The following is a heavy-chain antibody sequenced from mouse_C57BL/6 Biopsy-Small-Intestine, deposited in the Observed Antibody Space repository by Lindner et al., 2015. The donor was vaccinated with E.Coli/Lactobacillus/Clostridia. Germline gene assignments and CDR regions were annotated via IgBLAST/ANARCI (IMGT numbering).Heavy chain of an antibody. Sequence: SVKVSCKASGYTFMNHHLHWVRQAPGQGLEWMGMIDPSFGATVYAQKFQGRVTMTSDTSTGTVYMEVKSLTSEDTAVYYCARDQVIPGPGYGYNGYFHGLDVWGQGTTVTISS. CDR3: ARDQVIPGPGYGYNGYFHGLDV. J-gene: IGHJ1*01. V-gene: IGHV1-19*01. CDR2: IDPSFGAT. D-gene: IGHD1-2*01. CDR1: GYTFMNHH.